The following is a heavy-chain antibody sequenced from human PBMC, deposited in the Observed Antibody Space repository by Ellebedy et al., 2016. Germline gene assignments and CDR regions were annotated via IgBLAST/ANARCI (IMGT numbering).Heavy chain of an antibody. V-gene: IGHV4-4*07. Sequence: GSLRLSXTVSGGSISSYYWSRIRQPAGKGLEWIGRIYTSGSTNYNPSLKSRVTMSVDTSKNQFSLKLSSVTAADTAVYYCASTSLRLARGHRHDAFDIWGQGTMVTVSS. CDR1: GGSISSYY. J-gene: IGHJ3*02. D-gene: IGHD1-14*01. CDR2: IYTSGST. CDR3: ASTSLRLARGHRHDAFDI.